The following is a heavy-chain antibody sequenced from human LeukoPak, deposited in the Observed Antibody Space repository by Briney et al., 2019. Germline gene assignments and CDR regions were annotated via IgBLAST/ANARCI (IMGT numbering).Heavy chain of an antibody. D-gene: IGHD1-20*01. CDR2: IYPSGST. J-gene: IGHJ6*03. CDR3: ARGRYNWNYYYYYYMDV. V-gene: IGHV4-61*02. CDR1: GDSISSGSFY. Sequence: SETLSLTCSVSGDSISSGSFYWSWIRQPAGRGLEWIGRIYPSGSTNYNPSLKSRVTMSLDTSKNQFSLKLSSVTAADTAVYYCARGRYNWNYYYYYYMDVWGKGTTVTVSS.